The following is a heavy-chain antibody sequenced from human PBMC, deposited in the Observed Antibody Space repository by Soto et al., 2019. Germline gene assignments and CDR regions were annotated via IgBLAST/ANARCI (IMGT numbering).Heavy chain of an antibody. D-gene: IGHD3-10*01. Sequence: QVQLVQSGAEVKKPGSSVKVSCKASGGTFSSNAISWVRQAPGQGLEWMGGIIPIYASPNYAQNFQGRVTVTADKATSTAYLELSRLKFADSAIYYCAVTLNGSRSPLAHWGRGTLVIVSS. V-gene: IGHV1-69*06. CDR3: AVTLNGSRSPLAH. CDR1: GGTFSSNA. CDR2: IIPIYASP. J-gene: IGHJ4*02.